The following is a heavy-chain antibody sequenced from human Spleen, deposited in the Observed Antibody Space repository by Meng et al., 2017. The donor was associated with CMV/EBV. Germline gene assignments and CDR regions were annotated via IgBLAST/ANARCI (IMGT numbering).Heavy chain of an antibody. CDR2: IRTNI. V-gene: IGHV1-18*01. CDR1: GYTFTTYG. J-gene: IGHJ4*02. Sequence: ASVKVSCKTSGYTFTTYGISWVRQAPGQGLEWMGWIRTNINYGQKFQGRVSFTTDTSVNTAHMELRNLTSDDTAVYYCARDVAMRTRVTPAAMYWGQGTLVTVSS. CDR3: ARDVAMRTRVTPAAMY. D-gene: IGHD2-2*01.